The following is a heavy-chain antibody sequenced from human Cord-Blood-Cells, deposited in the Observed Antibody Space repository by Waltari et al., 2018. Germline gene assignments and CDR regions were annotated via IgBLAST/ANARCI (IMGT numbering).Heavy chain of an antibody. CDR3: TRQGPVVGATDY. J-gene: IGHJ4*02. Sequence: EVQLVESGGGLVQPGGSLKLSCAASGFTFSGSAMHWVRPASGKGLEWVGRIRSKANSYATAYAASVKGRFTISRDDSKNTAYLQMNSLKTEDTAVYYCTRQGPVVGATDYWGQGTLVTVSS. D-gene: IGHD1-26*01. V-gene: IGHV3-73*02. CDR2: IRSKANSYAT. CDR1: GFTFSGSA.